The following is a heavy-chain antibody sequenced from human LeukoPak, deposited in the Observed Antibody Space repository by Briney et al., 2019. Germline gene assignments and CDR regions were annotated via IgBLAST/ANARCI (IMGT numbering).Heavy chain of an antibody. J-gene: IGHJ3*02. V-gene: IGHV3-23*01. Sequence: PGGSLRLSCAASGFTFSSYAMSWVRQAPGKGLEWVSAISGSGGSTYYADSVKGRFTISRDNSKNTLYLQMNSLRAEDTAVYYCAKDSRPYSSNGVTDAFDIWGQGTMVTVSS. CDR2: ISGSGGST. CDR1: GFTFSSYA. D-gene: IGHD6-13*01. CDR3: AKDSRPYSSNGVTDAFDI.